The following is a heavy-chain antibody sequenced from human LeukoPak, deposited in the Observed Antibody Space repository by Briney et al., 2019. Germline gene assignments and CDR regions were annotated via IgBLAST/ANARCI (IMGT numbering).Heavy chain of an antibody. CDR3: ARAGNSGKFIDALDI. J-gene: IGHJ3*02. CDR1: GFTFSGSA. CDR2: ITSNGRSI. Sequence: PGGSLRLSCAASGFTFSGSAMHWVRQAPGKGLEYVSAITSNGRSIYYENSVKGRFIISRDNSKDTLYLQMGSLRVEDMAVYYCARAGNSGKFIDALDIWGQGTMVTVSS. D-gene: IGHD1-26*01. V-gene: IGHV3-64*01.